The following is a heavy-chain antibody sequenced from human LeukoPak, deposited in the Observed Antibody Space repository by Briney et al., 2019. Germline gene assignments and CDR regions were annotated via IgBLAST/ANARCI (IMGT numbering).Heavy chain of an antibody. CDR3: AKEFRILTAHDILTPWSYGMDV. Sequence: GGSLRLSCVVSGSSFSTYAMTWVRQVPGKGLEDVSIICGMGGDTYYADSVKGRFIVSRDNSKNTVFLQMDSLRVDDTAVYYCAKEFRILTAHDILTPWSYGMDVWGKGTRVTVSS. CDR2: ICGMGGDT. J-gene: IGHJ6*04. CDR1: GSSFSTYA. V-gene: IGHV3-23*01. D-gene: IGHD3-9*01.